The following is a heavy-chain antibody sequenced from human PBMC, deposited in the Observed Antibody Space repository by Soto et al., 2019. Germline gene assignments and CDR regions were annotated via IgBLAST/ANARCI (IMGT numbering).Heavy chain of an antibody. CDR2: ISDGGST. V-gene: IGHV4-59*12. J-gene: IGHJ4*02. CDR1: GGSIYTYY. Sequence: SETLSLTCNVSGGSIYTYYWNWIRQSPGKGLEWIGYISDGGSTNYNPSLKSRVTMSVDTSKNQFSLKLSSVTAADTAVYYCAREGTYYYDSSGYYYSSYFDYWGQGTLVTVSS. D-gene: IGHD3-22*01. CDR3: AREGTYYYDSSGYYYSSYFDY.